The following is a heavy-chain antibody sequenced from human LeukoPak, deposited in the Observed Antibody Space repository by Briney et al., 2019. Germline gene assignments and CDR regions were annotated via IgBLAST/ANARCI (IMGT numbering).Heavy chain of an antibody. Sequence: ASVKVSCKASGYTFTSYYMHWVRQAPGQGLEWMGIINPSGGSTSYAQKFQGRVTMTRDTSTSTVYMELSSLRSEDTAVYYCARDNIADLLYYYYYYDMDVWGQGTTVTVSS. J-gene: IGHJ6*02. CDR2: INPSGGST. CDR3: ARDNIADLLYYYYYYDMDV. D-gene: IGHD6-13*01. V-gene: IGHV1-46*01. CDR1: GYTFTSYY.